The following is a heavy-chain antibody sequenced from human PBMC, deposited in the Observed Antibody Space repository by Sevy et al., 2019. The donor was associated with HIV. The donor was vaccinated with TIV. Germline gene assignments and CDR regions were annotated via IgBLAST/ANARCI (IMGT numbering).Heavy chain of an antibody. CDR1: GGSFSGYY. CDR3: AREEGYCSGGSCYTYYYYGMDV. D-gene: IGHD2-15*01. J-gene: IGHJ6*02. Sequence: SETLSLTCAVYGGSFSGYYWSWIRQPPGKGLEWIGEINHSGSTNYNPSLKSRVTISVDTSKNQFSLKLSSVTAADTAVFYCAREEGYCSGGSCYTYYYYGMDVWGQGTTVTVSS. V-gene: IGHV4-34*01. CDR2: INHSGST.